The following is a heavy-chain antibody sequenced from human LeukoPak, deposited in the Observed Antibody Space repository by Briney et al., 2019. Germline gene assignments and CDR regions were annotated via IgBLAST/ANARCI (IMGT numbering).Heavy chain of an antibody. CDR3: AKYSGRYSYYYYGMDV. D-gene: IGHD3-10*01. Sequence: GGSLRLSCAASGFTFSSYAMSWVRQAPGKGLEWVSAISGSGGSTYYADSVKGRFTISRDNSKNTLYLQMNSLRAEDTAVYYCAKYSGRYSYYYYGMDVWGQGTTVTVSS. CDR1: GFTFSSYA. CDR2: ISGSGGST. J-gene: IGHJ6*02. V-gene: IGHV3-23*01.